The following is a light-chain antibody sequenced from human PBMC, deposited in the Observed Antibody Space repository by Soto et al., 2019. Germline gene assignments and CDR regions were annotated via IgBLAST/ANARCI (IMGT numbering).Light chain of an antibody. CDR3: QQYNNWPRT. V-gene: IGKV3-15*01. J-gene: IGKJ2*01. CDR1: QSVSSN. Sequence: EIVMTQSPATLSVSPGERATLSCRASQSVSSNLAWYQPKPVQAPRLLIYGASTRATGIPARFSGSGSGTEFTLTISSLQSEDFAVYYCQQYNNWPRTFGQGTKLEIK. CDR2: GAS.